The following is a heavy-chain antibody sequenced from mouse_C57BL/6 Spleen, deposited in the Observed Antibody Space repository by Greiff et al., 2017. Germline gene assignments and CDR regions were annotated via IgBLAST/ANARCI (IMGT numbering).Heavy chain of an antibody. CDR1: GFTFSDAW. Sequence: EVMLVESGGGLVQPGGSMKLSCAASGFTFSDAWMDWVRQSPEKGLEWVAEIRNKANNHATYYAESVKGRFTISRDDSKSSVYLQMNSLRAEDTGIYYCRANWEEDWYFDVWGTGTTVTVSS. D-gene: IGHD4-1*02. CDR3: RANWEEDWYFDV. J-gene: IGHJ1*03. V-gene: IGHV6-6*01. CDR2: IRNKANNHAT.